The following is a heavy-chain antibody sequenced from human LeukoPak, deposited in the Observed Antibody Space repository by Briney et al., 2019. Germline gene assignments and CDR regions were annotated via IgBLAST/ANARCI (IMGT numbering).Heavy chain of an antibody. Sequence: GGPLRLSCAASGFTVSSNYMSWVRQAPGKGLEWVSVIYSGGSTYYADSVKGRFTISRDNSKNTLYLQMNSLRAEDTAVYYCARGSGYSDSSGYPSDFWGQGTLVTVSS. D-gene: IGHD3-22*01. V-gene: IGHV3-53*01. CDR1: GFTVSSNY. CDR2: IYSGGST. CDR3: ARGSGYSDSSGYPSDF. J-gene: IGHJ4*02.